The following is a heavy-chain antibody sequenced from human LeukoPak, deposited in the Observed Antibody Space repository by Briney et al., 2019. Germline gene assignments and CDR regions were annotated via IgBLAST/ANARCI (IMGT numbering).Heavy chain of an antibody. CDR2: IYHSGST. CDR3: ARGSYYDSSGYWYFDY. D-gene: IGHD3-22*01. Sequence: SQTLSLTCAVSGVSISSGGSSWSWIRQPPGKGLEWNGFIYHSGSTYYNPSLKSRVTISIDRSKNQFSLKLSSVTAADTAVYYCARGSYYDSSGYWYFDYWGQGTLVTVSS. CDR1: GVSISSGGSS. J-gene: IGHJ4*02. V-gene: IGHV4-30-2*01.